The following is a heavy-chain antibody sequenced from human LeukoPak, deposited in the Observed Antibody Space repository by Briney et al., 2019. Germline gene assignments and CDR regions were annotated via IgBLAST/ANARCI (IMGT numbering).Heavy chain of an antibody. V-gene: IGHV3-21*01. D-gene: IGHD6-19*01. CDR2: ISSSSSYI. CDR3: AKDSRTVAGCHDY. J-gene: IGHJ4*02. CDR1: GFTFSSYS. Sequence: NPGGSLRLSCAASGFTFSSYSMNWVRQAPGKGLEWVSSISSSSSYIYYADSVKGRFTISRDNSKNTLYLQMNSLRAEDTAVYYCAKDSRTVAGCHDYWGQGTLVTVSS.